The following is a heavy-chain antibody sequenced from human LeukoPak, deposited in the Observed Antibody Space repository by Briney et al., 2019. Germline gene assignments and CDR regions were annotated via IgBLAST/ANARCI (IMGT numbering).Heavy chain of an antibody. CDR3: AKDRFRYYGSGSYADY. D-gene: IGHD3-10*01. Sequence: SGGSLRLSCAASGFTFSSYAMSWVRQAPGKGLEWVSAISGSGGSTYYADSVKGRFTISRDNSKNTLYLQMNSLRAEDTAVYYCAKDRFRYYGSGSYADYWGQGTLVTVSS. V-gene: IGHV3-23*01. CDR2: ISGSGGST. CDR1: GFTFSSYA. J-gene: IGHJ4*02.